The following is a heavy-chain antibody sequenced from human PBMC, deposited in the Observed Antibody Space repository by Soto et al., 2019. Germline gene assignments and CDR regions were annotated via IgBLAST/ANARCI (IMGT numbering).Heavy chain of an antibody. CDR1: GFTFSSYS. CDR2: ITSSSSYI. D-gene: IGHD2-2*01. CDR3: ARDSYCSSTSCYSDAFDI. J-gene: IGHJ3*02. Sequence: EVQLVESGGGLVKPGGSLRLSCAASGFTFSSYSMNWVRLAPGKGLEWVSSITSSSSYIYYVDSVKGRFTISRDNAKNSLYLQMNSLRAEDTAVYYCARDSYCSSTSCYSDAFDIWGQGTMVTVSS. V-gene: IGHV3-21*01.